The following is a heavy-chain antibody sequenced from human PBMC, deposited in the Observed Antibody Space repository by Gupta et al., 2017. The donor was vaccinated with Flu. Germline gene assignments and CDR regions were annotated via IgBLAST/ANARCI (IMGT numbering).Heavy chain of an antibody. J-gene: IGHJ3*02. CDR2: IDWDDDK. CDR3: ARLAPASGTRTNDAFDI. Sequence: QVTLKESGPALVKPTQTLTLTCTLSGFSPSTSGARVSWIRQPPGKALEWLARIDWDDDKFYKTSLRTRLTISKDTSKNQVVLTMTNMDPVDTGTYYCARLAPASGTRTNDAFDIWGQGTVVTVSS. V-gene: IGHV2-70*04. CDR1: GFSPSTSGAR. D-gene: IGHD1-1*01.